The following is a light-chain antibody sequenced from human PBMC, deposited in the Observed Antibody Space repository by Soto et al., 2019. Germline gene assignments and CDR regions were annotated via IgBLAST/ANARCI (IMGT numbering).Light chain of an antibody. V-gene: IGKV1-5*01. J-gene: IGKJ2*01. CDR1: QNICNW. Sequence: IQMTQSPGTLSASVGDSVTITCRASQNICNWLAWYQQKPGKAPNPLIYDASSLKSGGPARFSGSGSGTEFSLTISSMQADDFATYYCQQYNSYPYTFGQGTKLEIK. CDR3: QQYNSYPYT. CDR2: DAS.